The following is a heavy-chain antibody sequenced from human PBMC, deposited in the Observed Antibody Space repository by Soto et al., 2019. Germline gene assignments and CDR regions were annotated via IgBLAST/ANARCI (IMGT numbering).Heavy chain of an antibody. CDR3: ARSIWRDSTGYYAPAFDP. J-gene: IGHJ5*02. V-gene: IGHV3-33*03. CDR1: GLTFSSYG. D-gene: IGHD3-22*01. CDR2: IWYDGSNK. Sequence: HPGVSLRLSCSESGLTFSSYGMHWVRQAPRKGLEWVTLIWYDGSNKYYADSVKGRSTSSRDNSKTTAYLQMNSLRAEDTAVYYCARSIWRDSTGYYAPAFDPWGQGTPVPVAS.